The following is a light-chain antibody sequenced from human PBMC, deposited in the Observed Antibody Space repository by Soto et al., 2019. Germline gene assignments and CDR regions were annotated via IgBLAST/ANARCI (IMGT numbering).Light chain of an antibody. CDR3: ATWDDSLSGVL. CDR2: KND. Sequence: QSVLNQAPSTSGTPGQRVIISCSESSSNIGSNRVQWYQQLPGTAPKLLVYKNDNRPSGVPDRFSGSKSGTSASLAISDLRSEDEGLYYCATWDDSLSGVLFGGGTQLTVL. V-gene: IGLV1-47*01. J-gene: IGLJ2*01. CDR1: SSNIGSNR.